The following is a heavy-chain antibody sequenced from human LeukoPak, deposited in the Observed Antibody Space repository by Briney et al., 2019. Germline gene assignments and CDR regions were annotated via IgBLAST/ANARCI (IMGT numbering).Heavy chain of an antibody. CDR2: IKRKADGGPT. J-gene: IGHJ3*02. V-gene: IGHV3-15*01. CDR3: STNQALDI. Sequence: GGSVRLSCAASGFIFSDAWMTWVRQAPGKGLEWVGRIKRKADGGPTDYAAPVQGRFTISRDDSKNTLYLQMNSLKIEDTAVYFCSTNQALDIWGQGTKVTVSS. CDR1: GFIFSDAW.